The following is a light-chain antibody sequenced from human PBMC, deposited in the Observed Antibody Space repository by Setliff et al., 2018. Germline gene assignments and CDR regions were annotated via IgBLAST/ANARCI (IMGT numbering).Light chain of an antibody. Sequence: QSALTQPASVSGSPGQSITISCTGSAADVGAYNYVSWYQQHPGKAPKLIIYDVANRPSGVSDRFSGSKSGNTASLTISGLRAEDEADYYCGSYTTASTRVFGTGTKVTV. J-gene: IGLJ1*01. CDR3: GSYTTASTRV. CDR2: DVA. V-gene: IGLV2-14*03. CDR1: AADVGAYNY.